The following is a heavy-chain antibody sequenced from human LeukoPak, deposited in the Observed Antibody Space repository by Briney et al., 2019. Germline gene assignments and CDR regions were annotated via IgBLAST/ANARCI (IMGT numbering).Heavy chain of an antibody. Sequence: GGSLRLSCAASGFTFSSYAMSWVRQAPGKGLEWVSAISGSGGSTYYADSVKGRFTISRDNSKNTLYLQMNSLRAEDTAVYYCAKVAVVVAATTPAEDYWGQGTLVTVSS. J-gene: IGHJ4*02. D-gene: IGHD2-15*01. CDR2: ISGSGGST. CDR3: AKVAVVVAATTPAEDY. V-gene: IGHV3-23*01. CDR1: GFTFSSYA.